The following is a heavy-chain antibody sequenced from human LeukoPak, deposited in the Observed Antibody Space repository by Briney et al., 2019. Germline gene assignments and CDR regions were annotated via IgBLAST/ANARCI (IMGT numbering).Heavy chain of an antibody. CDR3: ARIPSYGSANWFDP. CDR1: GYTFTGYY. Sequence: ASVKVSCKASGYTFTGYYMPWVRQAPGQGLEWMGWINPNSGGTNYAQKFQGRVTMTRDTSISTAYMELSRLRSDDTAVYYCARIPSYGSANWFDPWGQGTLVTVSS. J-gene: IGHJ5*02. V-gene: IGHV1-2*02. CDR2: INPNSGGT. D-gene: IGHD3-10*01.